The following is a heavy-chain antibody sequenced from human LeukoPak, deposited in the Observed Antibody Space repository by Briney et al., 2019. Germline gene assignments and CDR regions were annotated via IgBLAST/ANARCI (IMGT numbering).Heavy chain of an antibody. CDR1: GFMFSGDW. CDR2: IKQDGSEI. J-gene: IGHJ4*02. V-gene: IGHV3-7*05. D-gene: IGHD3-3*01. Sequence: GGSLRLSCAASGFMFSGDWMSWVHQAPGKGLEWVANIKQDGSEIYYVDSVKGRFTISRDNAKNSLYLQMNSLRAEDTAVYYCARDRNGFWSDFWGQGTLVTVSS. CDR3: ARDRNGFWSDF.